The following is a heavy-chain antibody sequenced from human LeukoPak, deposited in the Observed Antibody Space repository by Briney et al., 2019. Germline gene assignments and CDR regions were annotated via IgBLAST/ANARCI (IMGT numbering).Heavy chain of an antibody. J-gene: IGHJ4*02. CDR1: GFTFSSYE. CDR3: VSGYSSSWRVFYFDY. D-gene: IGHD6-13*01. CDR2: ISSSGSTI. Sequence: GGSLRLSCAASGFTFSSYEMNWVRQAPGKGLEWVSYISSSGSTIYYADSVKGRFTISRDNAKNSLYLQMNSLRAEDTAVYYCVSGYSSSWRVFYFDYWGQGTLVTVSS. V-gene: IGHV3-48*03.